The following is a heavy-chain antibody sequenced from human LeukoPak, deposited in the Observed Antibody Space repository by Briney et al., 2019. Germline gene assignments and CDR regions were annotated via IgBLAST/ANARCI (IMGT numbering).Heavy chain of an antibody. CDR2: INPNSGGT. CDR3: ARVSGIAAAGDY. J-gene: IGHJ4*02. Sequence: ASVKVSRKASGYTFTGYYMHWVRQAPGQGLGWMGWINPNSGGTNYAQKFQGRVTMTRDTSISTAYMELSRLRSDDTAVYYCARVSGIAAAGDYWGQGTLVTVSS. V-gene: IGHV1-2*02. D-gene: IGHD6-13*01. CDR1: GYTFTGYY.